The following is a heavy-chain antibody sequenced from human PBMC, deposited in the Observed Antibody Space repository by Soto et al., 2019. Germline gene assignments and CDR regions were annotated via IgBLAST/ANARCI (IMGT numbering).Heavy chain of an antibody. CDR3: ARQDSYGSCQH. Sequence: KGCGESVSSYVIGWVLQMTGKGLEWMGIIYPGDSDTRYSPSFQGQVTISADKSISTAYLQWSSLKASDTAMYYCARQDSYGSCQHWGQGTLVTVS. CDR1: GESVSSYV. V-gene: IGHV5-51*01. CDR2: IYPGDSDT. D-gene: IGHD5-18*01. J-gene: IGHJ1*01.